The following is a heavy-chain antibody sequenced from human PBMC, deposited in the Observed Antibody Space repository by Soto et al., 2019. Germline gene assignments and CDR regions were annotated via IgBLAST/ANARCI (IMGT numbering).Heavy chain of an antibody. D-gene: IGHD3-10*01. CDR1: GDTFTFYS. V-gene: IGHV1-69*02. Sequence: QVQLVQSGAEVKKPGSSVRVSCKASGDTFTFYSINWVRQAPGLGLEWMGRINPILSMSNYAQRFQGRVTXTXEXXTSTAYMKLSGMRSEDTAMYYCARSYGSGYRAFDYWGQGALVTVSS. CDR3: ARSYGSGYRAFDY. CDR2: INPILSMS. J-gene: IGHJ4*02.